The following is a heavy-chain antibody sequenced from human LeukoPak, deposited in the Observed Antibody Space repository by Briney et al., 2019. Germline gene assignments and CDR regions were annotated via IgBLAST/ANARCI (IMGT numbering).Heavy chain of an antibody. Sequence: GGSLRLSCAASGFTFSSYAMSWVRQAPGKGLEWVSLISGDGGSTYYADSVKGRFTISRDNSKNSLYLQMNSLRTEDTALYYCAKATFDSSGYYYAYWGQGTLVTVSS. V-gene: IGHV3-43*02. CDR1: GFTFSSYA. J-gene: IGHJ4*02. CDR3: AKATFDSSGYYYAY. CDR2: ISGDGGST. D-gene: IGHD3-22*01.